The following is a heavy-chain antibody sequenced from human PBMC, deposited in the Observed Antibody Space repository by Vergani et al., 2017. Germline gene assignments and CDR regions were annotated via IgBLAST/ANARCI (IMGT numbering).Heavy chain of an antibody. CDR1: GFKFSDHY. Sequence: LEESGGGSVKPGGSLRLSCAASGFKFSDHYMSWIRQAPGQGLEWVSHISPGASTVSYTDSVTGRFTVSRDNDNNSLTLDMTTLRVEDTAVHYCAKNPGISTTRHYYAMDVWGQGTTVTVSS. J-gene: IGHJ6*02. V-gene: IGHV3-11*04. D-gene: IGHD1-1*01. CDR3: AKNPGISTTRHYYAMDV. CDR2: ISPGASTV.